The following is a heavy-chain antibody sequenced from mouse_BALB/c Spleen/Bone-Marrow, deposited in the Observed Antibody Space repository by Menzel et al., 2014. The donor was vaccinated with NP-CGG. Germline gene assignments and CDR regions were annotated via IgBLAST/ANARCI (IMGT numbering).Heavy chain of an antibody. D-gene: IGHD2-3*01. V-gene: IGHV1S135*01. CDR1: GYAFTSYN. Sequence: EVQLQQSGPELVKPGASVKVSCKASGYAFTSYNMYWVKQSHGKSLEWIGYFDPYNGRISHNQKFRGKATLTVDKSSSTAFMHLNSLTSEDSAVYYCARLGDGYYDALDYWGQGTSVTVSA. J-gene: IGHJ4*01. CDR2: FDPYNGRI. CDR3: ARLGDGYYDALDY.